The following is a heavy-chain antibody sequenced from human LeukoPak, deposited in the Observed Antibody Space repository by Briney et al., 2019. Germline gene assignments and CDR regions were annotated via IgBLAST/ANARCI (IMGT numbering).Heavy chain of an antibody. J-gene: IGHJ4*02. CDR3: ARVGSGYDFDY. CDR2: LSGYNGNT. Sequence: GASVKVSCKASGYTFSSYGISWVRQAPGQGLEWMGWLSGYNGNTNYAQKIQGRVTMTTDTSTSTAYMELRSLTSDDTAVYYCARVGSGYDFDYWGPGTLVTVSS. V-gene: IGHV1-18*01. D-gene: IGHD5-12*01. CDR1: GYTFSSYG.